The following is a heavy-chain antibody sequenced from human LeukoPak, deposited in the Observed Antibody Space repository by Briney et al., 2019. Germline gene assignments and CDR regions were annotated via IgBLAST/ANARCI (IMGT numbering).Heavy chain of an antibody. CDR1: GGSISSGSYY. CDR3: AGYEWELRDWFDP. J-gene: IGHJ5*02. D-gene: IGHD1-26*01. V-gene: IGHV4-61*02. Sequence: SETLSPTCTVSGGSISSGSYYWIWIRQPAGKGLEWIGRIYTSGTTNYNPSLKSRVTISVDTSKNQFSLKLSSVTAADTAVYYCAGYEWELRDWFDPWGQGTLVTVSS. CDR2: IYTSGTT.